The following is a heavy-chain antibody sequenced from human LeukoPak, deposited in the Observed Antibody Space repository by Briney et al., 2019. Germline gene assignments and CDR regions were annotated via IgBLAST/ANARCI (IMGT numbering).Heavy chain of an antibody. CDR3: ARDVDSSGYYDY. CDR2: INPSGGST. V-gene: IGHV1-46*01. Sequence: ASVKVSCKASGYSFTSYHMHWVRQAPGQGLEWMGIINPSGGSTTYAQKFQGRVTMTRDTSTSTVYMELSSLRSEDTAVYYCARDVDSSGYYDYWGQGTLVTVSS. CDR1: GYSFTSYH. D-gene: IGHD3-22*01. J-gene: IGHJ4*02.